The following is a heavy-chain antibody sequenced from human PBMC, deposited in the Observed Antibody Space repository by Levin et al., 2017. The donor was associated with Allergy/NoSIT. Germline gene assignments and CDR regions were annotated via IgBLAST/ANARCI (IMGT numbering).Heavy chain of an antibody. D-gene: IGHD1-26*01. J-gene: IGHJ4*02. V-gene: IGHV4-30-4*01. CDR1: GGSISGGDYY. CDR2: IYYGGYT. CDR3: ARADSAYDPTPYSGAYYSYYFDY. Sequence: PSETLSLTCTVSGGSISGGDYYWSWIRQPPGKGLEWIEYIYYGGYTHSNPSLKSRVTISIDTSKNQFSLKLSSVTAADTAVYYCARADSAYDPTPYSGAYYSYYFDYWGQGTLVTVSS.